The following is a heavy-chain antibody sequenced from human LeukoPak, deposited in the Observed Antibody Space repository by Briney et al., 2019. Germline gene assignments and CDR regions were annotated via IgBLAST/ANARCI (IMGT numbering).Heavy chain of an antibody. V-gene: IGHV3-23*01. CDR2: ITEDGGGT. D-gene: IGHD2-15*01. CDR3: VTGRYSPDP. Sequence: GGSLRLSCAASGFPLKSYAMSWVRQAPGKGLEWVSVITEDGGGTFYADSAKGRFIVSRDNSKNSLYLQMNSLRAEDTAVYYCVTGRYSPDPWGQGTLVTVSS. J-gene: IGHJ5*02. CDR1: GFPLKSYA.